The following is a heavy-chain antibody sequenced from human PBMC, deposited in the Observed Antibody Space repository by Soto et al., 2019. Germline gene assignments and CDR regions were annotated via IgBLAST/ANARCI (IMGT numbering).Heavy chain of an antibody. CDR2: INSDGSST. CDR1: GFTFSSYW. CDR3: ARRGAVAGLHY. J-gene: IGHJ4*02. V-gene: IGHV3-74*01. Sequence: EVQLVESGGGLVQPGGSLRVSCAASGFTFSSYWMHWVRQAPGEGLVWVSRINSDGSSTSYADSVKGRFTISRDNAKNTLYLQMNSLRAEDTAIYYCARRGAVAGLHYWGQGTLVTVSS. D-gene: IGHD6-19*01.